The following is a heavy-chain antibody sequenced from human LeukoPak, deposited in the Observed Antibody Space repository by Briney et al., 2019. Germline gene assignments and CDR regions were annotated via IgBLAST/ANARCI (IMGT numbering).Heavy chain of an antibody. CDR1: GFTFSGSA. J-gene: IGHJ3*02. Sequence: GGSLRLSCAASGFTFSGSAMHWVRQASGKGLEWVGRIRSKANSYATAYAASVKGRFTISRDDSKNTLYLQMNSLKTEDTAVYYCSTGSSGGSWTNAFDIWGRGTMVTVSS. CDR2: IRSKANSYAT. CDR3: STGSSGGSWTNAFDI. D-gene: IGHD2-15*01. V-gene: IGHV3-73*01.